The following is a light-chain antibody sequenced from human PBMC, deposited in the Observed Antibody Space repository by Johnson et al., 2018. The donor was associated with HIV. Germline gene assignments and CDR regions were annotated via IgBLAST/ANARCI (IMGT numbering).Light chain of an antibody. J-gene: IGLJ1*01. CDR2: ENN. Sequence: QSVLTQPPSVSAAPGQKVTISCSGSSSNIVNNYVSWYQQLPGTAPKLLIYENNKRPSGIPDRFSGSKSGTSATLGITGLPTGDEADYYCGTWDSSLSAGYVFGTGTKVTVL. V-gene: IGLV1-51*02. CDR3: GTWDSSLSAGYV. CDR1: SSNIVNNY.